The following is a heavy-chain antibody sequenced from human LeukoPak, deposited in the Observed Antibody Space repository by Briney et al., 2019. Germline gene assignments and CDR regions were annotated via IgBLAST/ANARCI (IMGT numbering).Heavy chain of an antibody. CDR1: GFTFSSYS. V-gene: IGHV3-23*01. D-gene: IGHD6-19*01. Sequence: GGSLRLSCSASGFTFSSYSMNWVRQAPGKGLEWVSSICDSGGSTYYADSVKGRFTISRDNARNTLYLQMNSLRAEDTAVYYCGKDRAPGWYNLFAPWGQGTLVTVHS. J-gene: IGHJ5*02. CDR3: GKDRAPGWYNLFAP. CDR2: ICDSGGST.